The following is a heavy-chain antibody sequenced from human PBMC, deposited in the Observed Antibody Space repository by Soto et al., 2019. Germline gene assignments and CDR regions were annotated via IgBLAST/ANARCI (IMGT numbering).Heavy chain of an antibody. V-gene: IGHV1-18*01. CDR3: AKLTVTALAAAYYYYGMHV. CDR2: ISAYNGNT. Sequence: QVQLVQSGAEVKKPGASVKVSCKASGYTFTSYGISWVRQAPGQGLEWMGWISAYNGNTNYAQKLQGRVTRTTDTSTSTAYKKLRSVRSDATAVYYCAKLTVTALAAAYYYYGMHVWGQGTTVTVSS. J-gene: IGHJ6*02. D-gene: IGHD4-17*01. CDR1: GYTFTSYG.